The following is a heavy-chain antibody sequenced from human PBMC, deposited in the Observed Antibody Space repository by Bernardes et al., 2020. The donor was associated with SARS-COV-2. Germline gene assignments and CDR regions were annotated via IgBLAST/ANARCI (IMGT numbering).Heavy chain of an antibody. J-gene: IGHJ6*02. V-gene: IGHV1-8*01. CDR3: AREGYYSYGSDGMDV. CDR1: GYAFASYD. D-gene: IGHD5-18*01. Sequence: ASVKVSCKTSGYAFASYDINWVRQATGQGLEWVGWMNPNSGDSGYAQKFQGRITLTRDSSTGTAYMELSRLRSDDTAVYYCAREGYYSYGSDGMDVWGQGTTVTVSS. CDR2: MNPNSGDS.